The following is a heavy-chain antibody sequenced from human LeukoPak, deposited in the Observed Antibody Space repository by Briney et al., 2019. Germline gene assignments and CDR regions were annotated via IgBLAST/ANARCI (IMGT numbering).Heavy chain of an antibody. Sequence: AASVKVSCKASGYTFSTYPINWVRQAPGQGLEWMGWINTNTGSPTYAQGFTGRFVFSLDTSVSTAYLQISSLKAEDTAVYYCARGEGYSSYGSETDYWGQGTLVTVSS. J-gene: IGHJ4*02. D-gene: IGHD6-13*01. CDR1: GYTFSTYP. CDR2: INTNTGSP. CDR3: ARGEGYSSYGSETDY. V-gene: IGHV7-4-1*02.